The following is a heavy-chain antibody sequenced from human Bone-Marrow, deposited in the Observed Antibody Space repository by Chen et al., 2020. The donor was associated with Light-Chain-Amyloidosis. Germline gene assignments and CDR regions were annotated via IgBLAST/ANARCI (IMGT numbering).Heavy chain of an antibody. J-gene: IGHJ5*02. V-gene: IGHV4-39*07. D-gene: IGHD3-3*02. CDR3: ARDLPKSHVSIFGAPRANWHHP. CDR1: GGALTRTSQY. Sequence: QLHLQEAGPGLGRPSGPLSLPCAVPGGALTRTSQYAGWIRQPPGKGLEWLGRVYYDVSTVYNPSLQRRVAISVETARNLYSLKLTAVTAADPAVSYCARDLPKSHVSIFGAPRANWHHPWGQGILVTVSS. CDR2: VYYDVST.